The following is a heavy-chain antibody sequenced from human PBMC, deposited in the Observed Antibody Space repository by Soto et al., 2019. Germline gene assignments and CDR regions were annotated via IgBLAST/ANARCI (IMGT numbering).Heavy chain of an antibody. V-gene: IGHV4-39*01. CDR2: IYYSGST. Sequence: SETLSLTCTVSGGSISSSSYYWGWIRQPPGKGLDWIGSIYYSGSTYYNPSLKSRVTISVDTSKNQFSLKLSSVTAADTAVYYCARHYDILTGYYWAWFDPWGQGTLVTV. D-gene: IGHD3-9*01. CDR3: ARHYDILTGYYWAWFDP. CDR1: GGSISSSSYY. J-gene: IGHJ5*02.